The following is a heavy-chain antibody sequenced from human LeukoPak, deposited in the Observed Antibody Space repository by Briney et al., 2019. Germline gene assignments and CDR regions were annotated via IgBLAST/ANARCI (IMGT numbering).Heavy chain of an antibody. CDR3: AKRGVVIRVFLVGFHKEAFYFES. Sequence: GGSLRLSCAVSGLTLSNYGMSWVRQAPGKGLEWVAGISGSGGSPIYADSVKGRFTISRDNPKNTLYLQMNSLRAEDTAFYFCAKRGVVIRVFLVGFHKEAFYFESWGQGALVTVSS. CDR1: GLTLSNYG. J-gene: IGHJ4*02. CDR2: ISGSGGSP. V-gene: IGHV3-23*01. D-gene: IGHD3-10*01.